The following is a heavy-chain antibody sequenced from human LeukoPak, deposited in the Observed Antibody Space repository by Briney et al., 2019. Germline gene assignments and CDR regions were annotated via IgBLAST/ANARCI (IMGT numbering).Heavy chain of an antibody. Sequence: TGGSLRLSCAASGFTFSSYAMHWVRQAPGKGLEWVAVISYDGSNKYYADSVKGRFTISRDNSKNTLYLQMNSLRAEDTAVYYCARDDVEMATNYYFDYWGQGTLVTVSS. CDR1: GFTFSSYA. V-gene: IGHV3-30-3*01. D-gene: IGHD5-24*01. CDR3: ARDDVEMATNYYFDY. CDR2: ISYDGSNK. J-gene: IGHJ4*02.